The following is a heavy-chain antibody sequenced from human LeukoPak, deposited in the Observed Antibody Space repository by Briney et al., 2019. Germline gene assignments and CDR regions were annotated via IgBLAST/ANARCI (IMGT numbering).Heavy chain of an antibody. CDR3: ARGYGSGSYNWFDP. D-gene: IGHD3-10*01. J-gene: IGHJ5*02. CDR1: GYTFTSYG. CDR2: ISAYNGNT. V-gene: IGHV1-18*01. Sequence: ASVKVSCKASGYTFTSYGISWVRQAPGQGLEWMGWISAYNGNTNYAQKFQGRVTMTRDTSISTAYMELSRLRSDDTAVYYCARGYGSGSYNWFDPWGQGTLVTVSS.